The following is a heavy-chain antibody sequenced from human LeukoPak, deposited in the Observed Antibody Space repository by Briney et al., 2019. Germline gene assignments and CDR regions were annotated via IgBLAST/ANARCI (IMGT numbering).Heavy chain of an antibody. CDR2: IYSGGST. CDR1: GFTVSSNY. V-gene: IGHV3-66*01. CDR3: ARSRAVAGTSFWFDP. D-gene: IGHD6-19*01. Sequence: PGGSLRLSCAASGFTVSSNYMSWVRQAPGKGLEWVSVIYSGGSTYYADSVKGRFTISRDNSKNTLYLQMNSLRAEDTAVYYCARSRAVAGTSFWFDPWGQGTLVTVSS. J-gene: IGHJ5*02.